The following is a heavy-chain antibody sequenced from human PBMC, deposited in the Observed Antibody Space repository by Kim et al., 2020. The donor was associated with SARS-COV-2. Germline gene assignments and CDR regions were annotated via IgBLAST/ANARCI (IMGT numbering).Heavy chain of an antibody. CDR3: ARYIVAFDT. Sequence: GSTNHNPSRRSRVTMSVDTSKSQFSLRLSCVTAADTAVYYCARYIVAFDTWGQGTMVTVSS. J-gene: IGHJ3*02. V-gene: IGHV4-59*10. D-gene: IGHD2-21*01. CDR2: GST.